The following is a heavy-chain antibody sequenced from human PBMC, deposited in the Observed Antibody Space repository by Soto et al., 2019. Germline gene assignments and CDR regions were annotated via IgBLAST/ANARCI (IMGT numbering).Heavy chain of an antibody. V-gene: IGHV3-23*01. CDR3: AKDKAVVVVATSHNYFDY. D-gene: IGHD2-15*01. CDR2: ISGSGGST. J-gene: IGHJ4*02. Sequence: PGGSLRLSCAASGFTFSSYAMSWVRQAPGKGLEWVSAISGSGGSTYYADSVKGRFTISRDNSKNTLYLQMNSLRAEDTAVYYCAKDKAVVVVATSHNYFDYWGQGTLVTVSS. CDR1: GFTFSSYA.